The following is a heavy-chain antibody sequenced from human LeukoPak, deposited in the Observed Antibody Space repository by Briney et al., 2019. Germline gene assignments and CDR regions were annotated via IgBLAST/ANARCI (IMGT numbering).Heavy chain of an antibody. D-gene: IGHD6-13*01. CDR3: ARQEMAAAGPNWFDP. CDR2: IYYSGST. CDR1: GGSISSSSYY. V-gene: IGHV4-39*01. Sequence: PSETLSLTCTVSGGSISSSSYYWGWIRQPPGKGLEWLGSIYYSGSTYYNPSLKSRVTISVDTSKNQFSLKLSSVTAADTAVYYCARQEMAAAGPNWFDPWGQGTLVTVSS. J-gene: IGHJ5*02.